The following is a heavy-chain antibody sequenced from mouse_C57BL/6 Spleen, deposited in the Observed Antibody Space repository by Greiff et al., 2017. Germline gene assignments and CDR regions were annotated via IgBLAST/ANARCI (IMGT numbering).Heavy chain of an antibody. D-gene: IGHD3-2*02. CDR1: GYTFTSYW. Sequence: QVQLKQPGAELVKPGASVKVSCKASGYTFTSYWIHWVKQRPGQGLEWIGRIHPSDSDTNYNQKFKGKATLTVDKSSSTAYMQLSSLTSEYSAVYYCAIRERRLLAWFAYWGQGTLVTVSA. V-gene: IGHV1-74*01. J-gene: IGHJ3*01. CDR2: IHPSDSDT. CDR3: AIRERRLLAWFAY.